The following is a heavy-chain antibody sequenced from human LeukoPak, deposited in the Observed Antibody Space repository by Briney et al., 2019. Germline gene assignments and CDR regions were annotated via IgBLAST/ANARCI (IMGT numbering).Heavy chain of an antibody. CDR2: IHRSGSP. Sequence: SETLSLTCTVSLDSTTSNFWSWVRQPPGKSLEWIGEIHRSGSPNYNPSLQSRVTISIDRSRNQIALELSSVTVADTAVYYCAREILGGFNPGAYWGQGTLVTVSS. CDR3: AREILGGFNPGAY. D-gene: IGHD1-14*01. CDR1: LDSTTSNF. J-gene: IGHJ4*02. V-gene: IGHV4-4*02.